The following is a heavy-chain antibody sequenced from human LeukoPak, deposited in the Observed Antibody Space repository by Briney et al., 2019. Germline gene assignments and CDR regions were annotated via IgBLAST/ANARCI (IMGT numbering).Heavy chain of an antibody. Sequence: SETLSLTCTVSGGSISSYYWSWIRQPPGKGLEWIGYIYYSGSTNYNPSLKSRVTISVDMSKNQFSLNLASVTAADTAVYYCASSTIFGVVANWFDPWGQGMLVTVSS. CDR3: ASSTIFGVVANWFDP. D-gene: IGHD3-3*01. J-gene: IGHJ5*02. CDR2: IYYSGST. CDR1: GGSISSYY. V-gene: IGHV4-59*12.